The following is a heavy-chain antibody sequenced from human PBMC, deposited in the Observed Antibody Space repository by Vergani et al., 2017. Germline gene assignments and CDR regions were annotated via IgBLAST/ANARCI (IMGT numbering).Heavy chain of an antibody. V-gene: IGHV3-23*01. J-gene: IGHJ6*02. CDR2: ISGSGGFT. CDR1: GFTFTNFA. Sequence: EVQLLESGGNLVQPGGSLRLSCAASGFTFTNFAMTWVRQAPGEGLEWVSGISGSGGFTYYADSVKGRFTISRDNSKNSLYLQMNSLRAEDTAVYYCARESGSGSSYYYYGMDVWGQGTTVTVSS. CDR3: ARESGSGSSYYYYGMDV. D-gene: IGHD3-10*01.